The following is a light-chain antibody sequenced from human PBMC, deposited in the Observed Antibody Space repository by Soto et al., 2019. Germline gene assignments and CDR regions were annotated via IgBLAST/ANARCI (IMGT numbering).Light chain of an antibody. J-gene: IGLJ1*01. Sequence: QSALTQPASVSGSPGQSITISCTGTSGDIGSYNRVSWYQQHPGKAPTLIIYEVTDRPSGVSNRFSGSKSGNTASLTISGLQAEDEAEYYCSSYTNIKTRACVFGTGTKLTVL. CDR2: EVT. V-gene: IGLV2-14*01. CDR3: SSYTNIKTRACV. CDR1: SGDIGSYNR.